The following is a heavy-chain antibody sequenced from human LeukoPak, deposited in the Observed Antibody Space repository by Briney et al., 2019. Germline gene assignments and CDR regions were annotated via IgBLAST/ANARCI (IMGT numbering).Heavy chain of an antibody. D-gene: IGHD3-16*02. Sequence: GGSLRLSCAASGFTFSNYAMHWVRQAPGKGLEWVAVISYDGSNKYYIDSVKGRATISRDNSKNTLYLQMNSLRAEDTAVFCCARETIVSSSLDYWGQGTLVTVSS. CDR3: ARETIVSSSLDY. CDR1: GFTFSNYA. V-gene: IGHV3-30-3*01. CDR2: ISYDGSNK. J-gene: IGHJ4*02.